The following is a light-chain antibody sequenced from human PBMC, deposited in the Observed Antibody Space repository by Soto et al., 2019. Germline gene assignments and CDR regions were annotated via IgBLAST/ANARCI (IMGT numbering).Light chain of an antibody. CDR2: AAC. CDR3: QQSYSTPRT. J-gene: IGKJ1*01. V-gene: IGKV1-39*01. Sequence: DIQMTQSPSSLSASVGDRVTITCRASQSIRSYLNWYPPTPGKAPKLVIYAACSLQSGVPSRFSCSGAGTDCTRTISSLQPEDVATDYCQQSYSTPRTFGQGTKVDIK. CDR1: QSIRSY.